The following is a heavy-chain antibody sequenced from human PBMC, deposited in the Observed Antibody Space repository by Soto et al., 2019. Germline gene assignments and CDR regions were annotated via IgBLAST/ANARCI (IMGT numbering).Heavy chain of an antibody. Sequence: SETVSLTCTVCGGSMRRDNYFWSWIRQPPGKGLEWIGYIYYGGSAYYNPSLERRLTMSVDTYKKQFSLKLTSVTAADTAIYYCAVLKYSQIVSDTAHRGSQWSDTWGQCPMVTVSS. CDR3: AVLKYSQIVSDTAHRGSQWSDT. CDR2: IYYGGSA. V-gene: IGHV4-30-4*01. CDR1: GGSMRRDNYF. D-gene: IGHD5-18*01. J-gene: IGHJ1*01.